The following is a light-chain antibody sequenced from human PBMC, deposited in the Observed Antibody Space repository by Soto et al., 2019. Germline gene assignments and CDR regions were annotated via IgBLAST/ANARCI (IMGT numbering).Light chain of an antibody. Sequence: DIQMTQSPSSVSASVGDRVTITCRASQDISTWLAWYQQKPGKAPKLLIHATSSLQSGVPSRFSGSGSGTDFSLTISSLQPEDFATYYCQQANSFPRTFGQGTKVELK. V-gene: IGKV1-12*01. J-gene: IGKJ1*01. CDR1: QDISTW. CDR3: QQANSFPRT. CDR2: ATS.